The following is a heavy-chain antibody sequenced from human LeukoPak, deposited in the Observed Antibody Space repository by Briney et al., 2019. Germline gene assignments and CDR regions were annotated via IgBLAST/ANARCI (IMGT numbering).Heavy chain of an antibody. Sequence: ASVKVSCKASGYTFTSYDINWVRQATGQGLEWMGWMNPNSGNTGYAQKFQGRVTITRNTSISTAYMELSSLRSDDTAVYYCARDSPSVSYMDVWGKGTTVTVSS. CDR2: MNPNSGNT. V-gene: IGHV1-8*03. D-gene: IGHD3-22*01. J-gene: IGHJ6*03. CDR1: GYTFTSYD. CDR3: ARDSPSVSYMDV.